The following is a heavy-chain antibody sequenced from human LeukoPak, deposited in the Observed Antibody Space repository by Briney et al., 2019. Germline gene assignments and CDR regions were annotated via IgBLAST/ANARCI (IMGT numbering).Heavy chain of an antibody. D-gene: IGHD1-26*01. V-gene: IGHV1-2*02. CDR2: INPNSGGT. J-gene: IGHJ4*02. CDR3: ALEIHSWDAPGY. Sequence: ASVKVSCKASGYTLTGYYMHWVRQAPGQGLEWMGWINPNSGGTNYAQKFQGRVTMTRDQSISTAYMELSRLRSDDTAVYYCALEIHSWDAPGYWGQGTLVTVSS. CDR1: GYTLTGYY.